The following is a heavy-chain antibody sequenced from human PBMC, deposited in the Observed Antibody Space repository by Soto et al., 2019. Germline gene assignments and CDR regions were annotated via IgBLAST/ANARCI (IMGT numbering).Heavy chain of an antibody. V-gene: IGHV1-18*01. D-gene: IGHD2-15*01. CDR3: ARDGDGSSSAAFDI. J-gene: IGHJ3*02. Sequence: ASVKVSCKASGYSFTSYVFSWVQQAPGQGLEWMGWISAYSGNTNYAQKLQGRVTMTTDTSTSTAYMELRSLRSDDTAVYYCARDGDGSSSAAFDIWGQGTMVTVSS. CDR2: ISAYSGNT. CDR1: GYSFTSYV.